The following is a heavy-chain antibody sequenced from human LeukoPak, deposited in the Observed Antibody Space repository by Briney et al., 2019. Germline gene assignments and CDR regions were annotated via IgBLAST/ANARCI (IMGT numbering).Heavy chain of an antibody. J-gene: IGHJ4*02. CDR3: ARDELQFDY. CDR2: IKQDGSEK. CDR1: GFTFSSYW. Sequence: GGSLRLSFEASGFTFSSYWMSWVGQAPGRGLEWVANIKQDGSEKYYVDSVKGRFTISRDNAKNSLYLQMNSLRAEDTAVYYCARDELQFDYWGQGTLVTVSS. V-gene: IGHV3-7*01. D-gene: IGHD2-21*01.